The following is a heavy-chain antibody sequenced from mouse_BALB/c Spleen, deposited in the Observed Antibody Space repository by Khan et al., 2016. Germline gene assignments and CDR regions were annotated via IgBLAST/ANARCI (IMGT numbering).Heavy chain of an antibody. CDR2: IRLKSNNYET. CDR1: GFTFSNYW. Sequence: EVKLEVSGGGLVQPGGSMKLSCVASGFTFSNYWMNWVRQTPEKGLEWVAEIRLKSNNYETHYAESVKGRFTISRDDSKSSVYRQMNNLRAKYTGIYYCTTGFAYWCQGTLVTVSA. V-gene: IGHV6-6*02. J-gene: IGHJ3*01. CDR3: TTGFAY.